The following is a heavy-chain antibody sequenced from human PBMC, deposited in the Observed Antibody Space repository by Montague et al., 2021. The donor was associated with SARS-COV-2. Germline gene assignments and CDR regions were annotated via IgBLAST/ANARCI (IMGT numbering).Heavy chain of an antibody. CDR1: GGSFSRYS. J-gene: IGHJ6*02. CDR3: ARQKLRPHKPIKKEFYYYGLDT. V-gene: IGHV4-34*01. Sequence: SETLSLTCAVYGGSFSRYSYNWVRQAPGKGLEWIGEITNSGSVNYQPSLNNRVTISVDPSKSQVSLRLTSVTVADTAIYFCARQKLRPHKPIKKEFYYYGLDTWGQGTTVTVS. CDR2: ITNSGSV.